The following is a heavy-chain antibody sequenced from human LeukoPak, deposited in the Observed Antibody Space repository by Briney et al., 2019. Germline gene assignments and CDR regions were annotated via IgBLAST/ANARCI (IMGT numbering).Heavy chain of an antibody. D-gene: IGHD3-3*01. J-gene: IGHJ6*02. CDR2: ISAYNGNT. CDR1: GYTLTSYG. CDR3: ARDNRHYDFWSGYYFLQGHGMDV. V-gene: IGHV1-18*01. Sequence: ASVKVSCKASGYTLTSYGISWVRQAPGQGLEWMGWISAYNGNTNYAQKLQGRVTMTTDTSTSTAYMELRSLRSDDTAVYYCARDNRHYDFWSGYYFLQGHGMDVWGQGTTVTVSS.